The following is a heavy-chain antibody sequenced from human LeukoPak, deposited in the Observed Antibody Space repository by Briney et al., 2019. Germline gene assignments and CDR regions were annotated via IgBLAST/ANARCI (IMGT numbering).Heavy chain of an antibody. Sequence: KTSETLSLTCTVSGGSISSYYWSWIRQPPGKGLEWIGYIYYSGSNNYNPSLKSRVTISVDTSKNQFSLKLSSVTAADTAVYYCARDIIAAGQFDYWGQGTLVTVSS. CDR2: IYYSGSN. CDR1: GGSISSYY. D-gene: IGHD6-13*01. CDR3: ARDIIAAGQFDY. V-gene: IGHV4-59*01. J-gene: IGHJ4*02.